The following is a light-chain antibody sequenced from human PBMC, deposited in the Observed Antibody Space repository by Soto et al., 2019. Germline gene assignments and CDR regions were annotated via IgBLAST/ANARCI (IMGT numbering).Light chain of an antibody. J-gene: IGKJ1*01. V-gene: IGKV1-39*01. Sequence: DIQMTQSPSSLSASVGARVTIPCRASQSISSYLNWYQKKPGKAPKLLXYAASSLQSGVPSRFSGSGSGTDLTLTISSLQTEDFANYYCQQSYSTPPWTFGQGTKVDIK. CDR3: QQSYSTPPWT. CDR2: AAS. CDR1: QSISSY.